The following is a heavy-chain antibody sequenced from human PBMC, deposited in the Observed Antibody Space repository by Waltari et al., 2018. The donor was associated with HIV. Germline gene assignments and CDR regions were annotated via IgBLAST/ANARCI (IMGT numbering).Heavy chain of an antibody. V-gene: IGHV3-21*04. J-gene: IGHJ4*02. CDR3: VRDDPGYGPIDF. D-gene: IGHD3-10*01. Sequence: DVYLVESGGGVVTPGGSIRLTCEASGFDFRHSSLNWVRQSIMRGLEWVASIRRGNNEKNYLDSVRCRFVISRDNSESSVYLQMDSLREEDTATYFCVRDDPGYGPIDFWGQGTLVTV. CDR1: GFDFRHSS. CDR2: IRRGNNEK.